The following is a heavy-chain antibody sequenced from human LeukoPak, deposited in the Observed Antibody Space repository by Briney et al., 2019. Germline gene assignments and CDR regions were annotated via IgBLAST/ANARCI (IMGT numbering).Heavy chain of an antibody. D-gene: IGHD3-10*01. V-gene: IGHV1-69*05. Sequence: GASVKVSCKASGGTFSSYAISWVRQAPGQGLEWMGGIIPIFGTANYAQKFQGRVTITTDESTSTAYMELSSLRSEDTAVYYCARSPTSMVRGVISPSYFDYWGQGTLVTASS. J-gene: IGHJ4*02. CDR3: ARSPTSMVRGVISPSYFDY. CDR1: GGTFSSYA. CDR2: IIPIFGTA.